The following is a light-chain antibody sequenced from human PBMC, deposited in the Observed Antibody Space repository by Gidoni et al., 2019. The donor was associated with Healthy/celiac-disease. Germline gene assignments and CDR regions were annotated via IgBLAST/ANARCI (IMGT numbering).Light chain of an antibody. CDR1: SSDVGGYNY. CDR2: DVS. Sequence: QSALTQPASVSWSPGQSITISCPGTSSDVGGYNYVSWYQQHPGKAPKLMIYDVSNRPSGVSNRFSGSKSGNTASLTISGLQAEDEADYYCSSYTSSSTPVVFGGGTKLTVL. J-gene: IGLJ2*01. V-gene: IGLV2-14*03. CDR3: SSYTSSSTPVV.